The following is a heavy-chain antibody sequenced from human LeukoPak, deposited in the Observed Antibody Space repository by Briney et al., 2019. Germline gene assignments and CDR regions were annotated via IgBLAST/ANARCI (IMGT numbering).Heavy chain of an antibody. J-gene: IGHJ4*02. D-gene: IGHD2-8*01. CDR1: GGSISSGGYY. CDR2: IYYSGST. V-gene: IGHV4-31*03. CDR3: ARYCTNGVCQFDY. Sequence: SQTLSLTCTVSGGSISSGGYYWSWIRQHPGEGLEWIGYIYYSGSTYYNPSLKSRVTISVDTSKNQFSLKLSSVTAADTAVYYCARYCTNGVCQFDYWGQGTLVTVSS.